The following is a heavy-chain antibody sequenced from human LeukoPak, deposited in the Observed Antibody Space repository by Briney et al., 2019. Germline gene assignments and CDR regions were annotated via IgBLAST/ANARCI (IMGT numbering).Heavy chain of an antibody. D-gene: IGHD3-22*01. Sequence: ASVKVSCKVSGYTLTELSMHWVRQAPGKGLEWMGGFDPEDGETIYAQKFQGRVTMTGDTSTDTAYMELSSLRSEDTAVYYCATCHYYDSSGYVSGFDPWGQGTLVTVSS. J-gene: IGHJ5*02. CDR1: GYTLTELS. CDR2: FDPEDGET. V-gene: IGHV1-24*01. CDR3: ATCHYYDSSGYVSGFDP.